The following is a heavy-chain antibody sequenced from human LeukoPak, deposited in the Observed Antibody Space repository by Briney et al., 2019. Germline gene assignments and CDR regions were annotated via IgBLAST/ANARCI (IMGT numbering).Heavy chain of an antibody. D-gene: IGHD1-14*01. CDR3: ARESHITREDY. J-gene: IGHJ4*02. CDR2: ISANNGDT. Sequence: ASVTVSCKASGGTFSSYAISWVRQAPGQGLEWMGWISANNGDTDYPQKFQGRVTMTTDTYTTTAYMELRSLRSDDTATYYCARESHITREDYWGQGTLVTVSS. CDR1: GGTFSSYA. V-gene: IGHV1-18*01.